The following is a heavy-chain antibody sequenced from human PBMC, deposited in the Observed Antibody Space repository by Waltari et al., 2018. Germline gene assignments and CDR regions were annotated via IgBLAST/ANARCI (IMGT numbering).Heavy chain of an antibody. CDR2: NYHSGST. V-gene: IGHV4-30-2*01. J-gene: IGHJ4*02. CDR1: GDSISSAGYS. D-gene: IGHD3-3*01. Sequence: QVQLQESGSGLLKPSQTLSLTCGVSGDSISSAGYSWGWIRQPPGKSLEWMGYNYHSGSTYYNPALRSRITISMDRSRNRFSLKVSSVTVADTAGYYCARGRGTIFGVVIYYYFDYWGQGSLVTVSS. CDR3: ARGRGTIFGVVIYYYFDY.